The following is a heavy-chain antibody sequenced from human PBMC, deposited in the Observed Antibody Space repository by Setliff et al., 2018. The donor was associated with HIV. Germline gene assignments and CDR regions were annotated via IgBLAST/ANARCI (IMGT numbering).Heavy chain of an antibody. J-gene: IGHJ5*02. V-gene: IGHV4-34*01. CDR3: ARDIRTVVGMGFDP. CDR1: GGSFSVYY. D-gene: IGHD1-26*01. Sequence: SETLSLTCAVYGGSFSVYYWSWIRQPPGKGLEWIGEINHSGSTKYNPSLKSRVTISVDTSKNQFSLKLSSVTAADTAVYYCARDIRTVVGMGFDPWGQGTLVTVSS. CDR2: INHSGST.